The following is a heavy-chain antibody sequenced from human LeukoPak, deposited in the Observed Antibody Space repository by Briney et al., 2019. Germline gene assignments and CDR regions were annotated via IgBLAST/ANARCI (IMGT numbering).Heavy chain of an antibody. V-gene: IGHV3-23*01. CDR3: AKDPDTMIPKYYFDY. D-gene: IGHD3-22*01. CDR1: GFTFSTYS. Sequence: GGSLRLSCAASGFTFSTYSMNWVRQAPGKGLEWVSAISGSGGSTYYADSVKGRFTISRDNSKNTLYLQMNSLRAEDTAVYYCAKDPDTMIPKYYFDYWGQGTLVTVSS. J-gene: IGHJ4*02. CDR2: ISGSGGST.